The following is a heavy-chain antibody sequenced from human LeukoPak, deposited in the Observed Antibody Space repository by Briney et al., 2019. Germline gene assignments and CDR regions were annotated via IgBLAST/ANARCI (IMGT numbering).Heavy chain of an antibody. CDR3: IIAGPKILWFGEWNFDY. D-gene: IGHD3-10*01. J-gene: IGHJ4*02. Sequence: GGSLRLSCAASGFTFNNTWMSWVRQGPGKGLELVGRIKSKTDGGTTDYAAPMKGRFTISRDDSKNTVYLQMNSLKTEDTAVYYCIIAGPKILWFGEWNFDYWGQGTLVTVSS. V-gene: IGHV3-15*01. CDR1: GFTFNNTW. CDR2: IKSKTDGGTT.